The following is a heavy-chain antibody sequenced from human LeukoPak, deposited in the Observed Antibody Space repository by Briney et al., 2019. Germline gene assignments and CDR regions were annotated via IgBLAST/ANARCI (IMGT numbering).Heavy chain of an antibody. D-gene: IGHD2-2*01. CDR2: IYYSGST. CDR1: GFTFSSYA. Sequence: LRLSCAASGFTFSSYAMSWVRQAPGKGLEWIGYIYYSGSTYYNPSLKSRVTISVDTSKNQFSLKLSSVTAADTAVYYCARGVPAAFNWFDPWGQGTLVTVSS. CDR3: ARGVPAAFNWFDP. V-gene: IGHV4-30-4*08. J-gene: IGHJ5*02.